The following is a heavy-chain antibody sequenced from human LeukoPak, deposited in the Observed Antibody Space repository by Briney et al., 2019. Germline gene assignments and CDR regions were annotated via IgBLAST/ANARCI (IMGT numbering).Heavy chain of an antibody. V-gene: IGHV1-2*02. J-gene: IGHJ4*02. CDR1: GYTFTGYY. Sequence: ASMKVSCKASGYTFTGYYMHWVRQAPGQGLEWMGWINPNSGDTNYAQNFQGRVTVTRDTSTSTVYMELSSLRSEDTAVYYCAMWEIDYWGQGTLVTVSS. CDR2: INPNSGDT. D-gene: IGHD1-26*01. CDR3: AMWEIDY.